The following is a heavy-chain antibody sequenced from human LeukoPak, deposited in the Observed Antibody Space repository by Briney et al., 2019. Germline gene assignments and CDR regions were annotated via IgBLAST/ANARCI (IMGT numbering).Heavy chain of an antibody. Sequence: SETLSLTCTVSGGSISSYYWSWIRQPAGKGLEWIGRIYTSGSTNYNPSLKSRVTMSVDTSKNQSSLKLSSVAAADTAVYYCARHYDGYYYYGLDVWGQGTTVTVSS. J-gene: IGHJ6*02. CDR3: ARHYDGYYYYGLDV. CDR1: GGSISSYY. D-gene: IGHD3-22*01. V-gene: IGHV4-4*07. CDR2: IYTSGST.